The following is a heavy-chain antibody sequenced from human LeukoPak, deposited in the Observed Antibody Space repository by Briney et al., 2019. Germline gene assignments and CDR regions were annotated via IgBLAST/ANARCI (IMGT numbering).Heavy chain of an antibody. J-gene: IGHJ4*02. CDR1: GFTFSSYD. D-gene: IGHD2-2*02. Sequence: RSLRLSCAASGFTFSSYDMHWVRQAPGKGLEWVAVISYDGSNKYYADSVKGRFAISRDNSKNTVYLQMNSLRVEDTAVYYCARANTPFADYWGQGTLVTVSS. V-gene: IGHV3-30*09. CDR2: ISYDGSNK. CDR3: ARANTPFADY.